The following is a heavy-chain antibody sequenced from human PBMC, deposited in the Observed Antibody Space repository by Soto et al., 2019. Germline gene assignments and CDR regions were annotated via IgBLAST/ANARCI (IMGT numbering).Heavy chain of an antibody. D-gene: IGHD3-16*01. J-gene: IGHJ4*02. CDR2: IKQDGTEQ. V-gene: IGHV3-7*01. CDR3: ARIGWGYDYVWGRYFNH. Sequence: EVHLVESGGGLAQPGGSLRLSCAASAFSFGSYWMSWVRQAPGKGLEWVANIKQDGTEQYYVDSVKGRFTISRDNAKNSVYLQMTSLRAEDTAVYYCARIGWGYDYVWGRYFNHWGQGTLVTVSS. CDR1: AFSFGSYW.